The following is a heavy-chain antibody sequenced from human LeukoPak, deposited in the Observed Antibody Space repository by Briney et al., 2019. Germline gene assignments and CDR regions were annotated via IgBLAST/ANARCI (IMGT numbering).Heavy chain of an antibody. CDR2: FDPEDGET. V-gene: IGHV1-24*01. CDR1: GYTLTELS. CDR3: ATHSGSYPGDYFDY. D-gene: IGHD1-26*01. Sequence: ASVKVSCKVSGYTLTELSMHWVRQAPGKGLEWMGGFDPEDGETIYAQKFQGRVTLTEDTSTDTAYMELSSLRSEDTAVYYCATHSGSYPGDYFDYWGQGTLVTVSS. J-gene: IGHJ4*02.